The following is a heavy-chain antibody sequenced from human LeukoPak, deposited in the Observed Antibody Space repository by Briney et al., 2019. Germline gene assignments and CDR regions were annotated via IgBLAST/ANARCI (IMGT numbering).Heavy chain of an antibody. CDR3: VRDWGYDSSGYWQKYFDT. J-gene: IGHJ4*02. D-gene: IGHD3-22*01. Sequence: GGSLRLSCATSGFTFTTFWMHWVRQAPGKGLVWVSRINHDGSCTNYADSVKGRFTISRDNAKNTVYLQMNSLRAEDTAVYYCVRDWGYDSSGYWQKYFDTWGQGTLVTVSS. CDR2: INHDGSCT. CDR1: GFTFTTFW. V-gene: IGHV3-74*01.